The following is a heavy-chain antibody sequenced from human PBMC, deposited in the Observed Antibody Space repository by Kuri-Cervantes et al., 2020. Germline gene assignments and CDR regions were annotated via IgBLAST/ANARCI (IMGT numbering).Heavy chain of an antibody. D-gene: IGHD3-10*01. V-gene: IGHV1-2*02. CDR1: GYILTTYG. CDR2: INPNTGGT. CDR3: ARTIRGNFDY. Sequence: ASVKVSCKATGYILTTYGISWVRQAPGLGLEWMGWINPNTGGTNYAQKFQDRVTLTRDTSISTAYMGLNRLTSDDTAVYFCARTIRGNFDYWGQGTLVTVSS. J-gene: IGHJ4*02.